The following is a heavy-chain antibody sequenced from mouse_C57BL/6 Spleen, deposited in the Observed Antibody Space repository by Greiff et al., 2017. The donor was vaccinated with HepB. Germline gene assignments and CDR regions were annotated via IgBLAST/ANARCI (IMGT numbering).Heavy chain of an antibody. Sequence: VHVKQSGAELVRPGASVKLSCTASGFNIKDDYMHWVKQRPEQGLEWIGWIDPENGDTEYASKFQGKATITADTSSNTAYLQLSSLTSEDTAVYYCTTKRLRRGIAYWGQGTLVTVSA. CDR3: TTKRLRRGIAY. J-gene: IGHJ3*01. CDR2: IDPENGDT. D-gene: IGHD2-4*01. V-gene: IGHV14-4*01. CDR1: GFNIKDDY.